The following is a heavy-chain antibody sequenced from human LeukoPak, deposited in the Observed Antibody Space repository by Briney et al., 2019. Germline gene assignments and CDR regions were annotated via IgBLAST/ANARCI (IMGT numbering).Heavy chain of an antibody. Sequence: PGGSLRLSCAASGFTFSSYSMNWVRQAPGKGLEWVSSISSSSSHIYYADSVKGRFTISRDNAKNSLYLQMNSLRAEDTAVYYCARDVAAAGYNWFDPWGQGTLVTVSS. CDR3: ARDVAAAGYNWFDP. V-gene: IGHV3-21*01. D-gene: IGHD6-13*01. CDR1: GFTFSSYS. CDR2: ISSSSSHI. J-gene: IGHJ5*02.